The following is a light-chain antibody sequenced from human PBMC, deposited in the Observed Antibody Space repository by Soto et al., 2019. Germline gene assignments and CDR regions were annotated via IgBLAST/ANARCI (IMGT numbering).Light chain of an antibody. CDR3: CAHVGSSTYV. CDR1: SIDVDDY. J-gene: IGLJ1*01. CDR2: DVT. V-gene: IGLV2-11*01. Sequence: QSALTQPRSVSGSPGQSVTISCSGTSIDVDDYVSWYQQHPGKAPKVIIYDVTERPSGVPDRFSGSKSGNAASLTVSGLQAKDEADYYCCAHVGSSTYVFGSGTKLTVL.